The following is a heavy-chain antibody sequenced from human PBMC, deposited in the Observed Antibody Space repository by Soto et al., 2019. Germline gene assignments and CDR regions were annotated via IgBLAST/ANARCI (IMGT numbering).Heavy chain of an antibody. Sequence: QVQLVQSGAEVKNPGASVKVSCKGSGYTFTSYDINWVRQAVGQGLEWMGWMNPNSGNTGYAQKFQDRVTLTRDISISTAYLELSSLTSEDTAVYYCARNPANRGLFEFWGQGTLVTVSS. CDR1: GYTFTSYD. CDR3: ARNPANRGLFEF. CDR2: MNPNSGNT. J-gene: IGHJ4*02. V-gene: IGHV1-8*01.